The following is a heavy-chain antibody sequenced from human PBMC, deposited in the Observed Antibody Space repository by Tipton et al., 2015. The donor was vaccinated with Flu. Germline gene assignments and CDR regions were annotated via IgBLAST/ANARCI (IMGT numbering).Heavy chain of an antibody. CDR2: ISNSGNTI. CDR3: ATLTGDDY. J-gene: IGHJ4*02. V-gene: IGHV3-48*03. CDR1: GFTFSSYE. Sequence: SLRLSCAASGFTFSSYEMNWVRQAPGKGLERLSYISNSGNTISYADSVRGRFTISRDNTKKSLYLQLNSLRAEDTAIYYCATLTGDDYWGQGIMVTVSS. D-gene: IGHD7-27*01.